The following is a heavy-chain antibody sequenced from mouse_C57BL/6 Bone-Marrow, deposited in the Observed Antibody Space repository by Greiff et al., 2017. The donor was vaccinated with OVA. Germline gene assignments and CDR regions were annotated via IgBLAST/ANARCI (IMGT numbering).Heavy chain of an antibody. CDR2: IHPSDSDT. CDR1: GYTFTSYW. V-gene: IGHV1-74*01. CDR3: AITLDYAMDY. D-gene: IGHD4-1*01. Sequence: QVQLKQPGAELVKPGASVKVSCKASGYTFTSYWMHWVKQRPGQGLEWIGRIHPSDSDTNYNQKFKGKATLTVDKSSSTAYMQLSSLTSDDSAVDYCAITLDYAMDYWGQGTSVTVSS. J-gene: IGHJ4*01.